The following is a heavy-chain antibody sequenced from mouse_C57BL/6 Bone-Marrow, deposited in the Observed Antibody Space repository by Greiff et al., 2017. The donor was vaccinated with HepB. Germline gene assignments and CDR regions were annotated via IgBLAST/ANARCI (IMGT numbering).Heavy chain of an antibody. J-gene: IGHJ2*01. CDR2: IDPENGDT. D-gene: IGHD2-5*01. CDR3: TPAYYSNSFDY. V-gene: IGHV14-4*01. CDR1: GFNIKDDY. Sequence: EVQLQESGAELVRPGASVKLSCTASGFNIKDDYMHWVKQRPEQGLEWIGWIDPENGDTEYASKFQGKAIITADTSSNTAYLQLSSLTSEDTAVYYCTPAYYSNSFDYWGQGTTLTVSS.